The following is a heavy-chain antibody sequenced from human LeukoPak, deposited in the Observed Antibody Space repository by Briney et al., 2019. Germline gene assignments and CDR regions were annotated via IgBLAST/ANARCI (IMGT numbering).Heavy chain of an antibody. Sequence: SETLSLTCTVSGGSISSYYWSWIRQPPGKGLEWIGYIYYSGSTNYNPSLKSRVTISVDTSKNQFSLKLSSVTAADTAVYYCARGGAHYDFWSGYYTSHAFAIWGQGTMVTVSS. CDR2: IYYSGST. D-gene: IGHD3-3*01. V-gene: IGHV4-59*01. J-gene: IGHJ3*02. CDR1: GGSISSYY. CDR3: ARGGAHYDFWSGYYTSHAFAI.